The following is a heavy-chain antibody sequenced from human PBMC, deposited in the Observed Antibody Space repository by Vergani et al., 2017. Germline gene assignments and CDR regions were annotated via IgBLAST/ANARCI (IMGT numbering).Heavy chain of an antibody. D-gene: IGHD2-2*01. CDR2: IQSGGTT. CDR1: GFTFSNAW. V-gene: IGHV3-15*01. Sequence: EVQLVESGGGVVEPGGSLRLSCAASGFTFSNAWMTWVRLTPGKGLEWVGRIQSGGTTDYSAPVKGRFTISRDDSKDTLYLQMNNLKTEDTAVYYCGTEPLGYCSGPRCYDYFDNWGQGTLVTVSS. CDR3: GTEPLGYCSGPRCYDYFDN. J-gene: IGHJ4*02.